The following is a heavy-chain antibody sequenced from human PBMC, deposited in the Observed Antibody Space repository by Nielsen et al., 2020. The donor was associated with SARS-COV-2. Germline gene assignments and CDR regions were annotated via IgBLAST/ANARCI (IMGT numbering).Heavy chain of an antibody. CDR2: IIPILGIA. Sequence: SVKVSCKASGGIFSSYAISWVRQAPRQGLEWMGRIIPILGIANYAQKFQGRVTITADKSTSTAYMELSSLRSEDTAVYYCARDGMIRGYSYGYPVSEGSRFDYWGQGTLVTVSS. J-gene: IGHJ4*02. D-gene: IGHD5-18*01. V-gene: IGHV1-69*04. CDR3: ARDGMIRGYSYGYPVSEGSRFDY. CDR1: GGIFSSYA.